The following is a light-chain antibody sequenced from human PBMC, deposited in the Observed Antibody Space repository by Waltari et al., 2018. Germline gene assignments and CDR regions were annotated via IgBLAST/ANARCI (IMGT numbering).Light chain of an antibody. CDR3: SSYTSSSTRV. J-gene: IGLJ2*01. CDR1: SSDVGGYNY. Sequence: GSPGQSITISCTGTSSDVGGYNYVSWYQQHPGKAPKLMIYDVSKRPSGVSNRFSGSKSGNTASLTISGLQAEDEADYYCSSYTSSSTRVFGGGTKLTVL. CDR2: DVS. V-gene: IGLV2-14*04.